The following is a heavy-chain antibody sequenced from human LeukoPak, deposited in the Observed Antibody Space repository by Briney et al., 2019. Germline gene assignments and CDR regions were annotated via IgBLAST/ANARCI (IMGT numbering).Heavy chain of an antibody. CDR1: GFTVSSYA. CDR2: ISGSGGST. J-gene: IGHJ6*02. D-gene: IGHD2-21*02. Sequence: GGSLRLSCAASGFTVSSYAMSWVRQAPGKGLEWVSAISGSGGSTYYADSVKGRFTISRDNSKNTLYLQMNSLRAEDTAVYYCAKLPVVTTYYYYGMDVWGQGTTVTVSS. CDR3: AKLPVVTTYYYYGMDV. V-gene: IGHV3-23*01.